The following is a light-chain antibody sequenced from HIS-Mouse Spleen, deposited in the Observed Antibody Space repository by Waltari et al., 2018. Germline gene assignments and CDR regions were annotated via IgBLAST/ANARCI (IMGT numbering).Light chain of an antibody. V-gene: IGKV3-20*01. CDR3: QQYGSSTWT. CDR1: QSVSSSY. CDR2: GAS. Sequence: EIVLTQSPGTLSLSPGERATLPCRASQSVSSSYLAWYQQKPGQATRLLIYGASSRATGIPDRFSGLVSGTDFTLTISRLEPEDFAVYYCQQYGSSTWTFGQGTKVEIK. J-gene: IGKJ1*01.